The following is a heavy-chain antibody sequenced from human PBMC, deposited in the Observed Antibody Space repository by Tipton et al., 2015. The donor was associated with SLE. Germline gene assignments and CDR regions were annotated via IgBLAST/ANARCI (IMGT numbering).Heavy chain of an antibody. CDR3: ARTYGGNSDY. V-gene: IGHV4-61*08. J-gene: IGHJ4*03. CDR2: ISYSGST. D-gene: IGHD4-23*01. Sequence: TLSLTCTVSGGSVSSSGYSWSWIRQPPGKGLQWIGYISYSGSTNYNPSLKSRVTISIDTSKNQFSLKLTSVTAADTAVYYCARTYGGNSDYWGQGTTVTVSS. CDR1: GGSVSSSGYS.